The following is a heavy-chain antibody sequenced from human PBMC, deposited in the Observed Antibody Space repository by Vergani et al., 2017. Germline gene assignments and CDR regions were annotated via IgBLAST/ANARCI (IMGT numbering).Heavy chain of an antibody. CDR1: GRSISTSDDY. CDR3: ARGSCLGGSCYKPLFDY. CDR2: IFHSGRT. Sequence: QVQLQESGPGLVKPSQTLSLTCTVSGRSISTSDDYWGWLRQRPGKGLEWIGYIFHSGRTYSNPSFQSRLSMSVDTSRNQFSLRLNSVTATDTAVYFCARGSCLGGSCYKPLFDYWGQGILVTVSS. J-gene: IGHJ4*02. D-gene: IGHD2-15*01. V-gene: IGHV4-30-4*08.